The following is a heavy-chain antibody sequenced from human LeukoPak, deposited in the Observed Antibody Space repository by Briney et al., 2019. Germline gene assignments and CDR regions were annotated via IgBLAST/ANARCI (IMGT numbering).Heavy chain of an antibody. V-gene: IGHV4-59*01. Sequence: SETLSLTCTVSGGSINSYYWSWIRQAPGKGLEWIGYISYSGTTNYNPSLKSRLSMSVDTSKNQFSLKLSSVTAADTAVYFCARMFRFGGGYFDYWGQGTLVTVSS. D-gene: IGHD3-10*01. CDR3: ARMFRFGGGYFDY. CDR1: GGSINSYY. J-gene: IGHJ4*02. CDR2: ISYSGTT.